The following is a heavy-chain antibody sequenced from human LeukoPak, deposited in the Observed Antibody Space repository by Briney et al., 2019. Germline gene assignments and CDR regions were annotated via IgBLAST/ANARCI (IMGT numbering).Heavy chain of an antibody. CDR1: GFTFSNYW. J-gene: IGHJ3*02. Sequence: GGSLRLSCAASGFTFSNYWLHWVRQAPGKGLVWVSRIDANAKTTSYADSVKGRFTISTDNAKKTLYLQMNSLRVEDTVVYYCLTVVETTIAAFDIWGQGTMVTVSS. D-gene: IGHD1-26*01. CDR2: IDANAKTT. CDR3: LTVVETTIAAFDI. V-gene: IGHV3-74*01.